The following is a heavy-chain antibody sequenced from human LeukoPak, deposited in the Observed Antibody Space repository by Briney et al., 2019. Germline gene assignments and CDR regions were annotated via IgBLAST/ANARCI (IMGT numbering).Heavy chain of an antibody. D-gene: IGHD5-12*01. Sequence: ASVKVSFKASRYTFTRYYMHWVRQAPGQGLEWMGWINPNSGGTNYAQKFQGRVTMTRDTSISTAYMELSRLRSDDTAVYYCARSGSGYWFDPWGQGTLVTVSS. CDR2: INPNSGGT. J-gene: IGHJ5*02. CDR1: RYTFTRYY. CDR3: ARSGSGYWFDP. V-gene: IGHV1-2*02.